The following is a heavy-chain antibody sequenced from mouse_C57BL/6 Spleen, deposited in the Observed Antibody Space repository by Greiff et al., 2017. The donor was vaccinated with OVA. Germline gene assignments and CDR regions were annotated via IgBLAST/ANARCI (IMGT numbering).Heavy chain of an antibody. J-gene: IGHJ4*01. D-gene: IGHD2-1*01. CDR1: GFTFSSYA. Sequence: EVQRVESGGGLVKPGGSLKLSCAASGFTFSSYAMSWVRQTPDKRLEWVATISDGGSYTYYPDTVKGRFTISRDNAKNNLYLQMSQLKSEDTAMYYCARADGNRYAMDYWGQGTSVTVSS. CDR2: ISDGGSYT. V-gene: IGHV5-4*01. CDR3: ARADGNRYAMDY.